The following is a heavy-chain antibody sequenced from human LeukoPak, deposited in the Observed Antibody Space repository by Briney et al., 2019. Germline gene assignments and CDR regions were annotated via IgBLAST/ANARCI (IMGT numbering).Heavy chain of an antibody. CDR2: INHSGST. CDR3: ARRTGQLWFFDY. J-gene: IGHJ4*02. V-gene: IGHV4-34*01. CDR1: GGSFSGYY. Sequence: SETLSLTCAVYGGSFSGYYWSWIRQPPGKGLEWIGEINHSGSTNYNPSLKSRVTISVDTSKNQFSLKLSSVTAADTAVYYCARRTGQLWFFDYWGQGTLVTVSS. D-gene: IGHD5-18*01.